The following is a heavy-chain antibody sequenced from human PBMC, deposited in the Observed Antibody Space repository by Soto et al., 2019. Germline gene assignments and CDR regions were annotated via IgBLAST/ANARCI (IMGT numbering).Heavy chain of an antibody. Sequence: ASVKVSCKASGYTFTSYDINWVRQATGQGLEWMGWMNPNSGNTGYAQKFQGRVTMTRNTSISTAYMELSSLRSEDTAVYYCARRTRYCSGGSSSRQYNRFDPCGQGTLVTVSS. D-gene: IGHD2-15*01. V-gene: IGHV1-8*01. J-gene: IGHJ5*02. CDR2: MNPNSGNT. CDR3: ARRTRYCSGGSSSRQYNRFDP. CDR1: GYTFTSYD.